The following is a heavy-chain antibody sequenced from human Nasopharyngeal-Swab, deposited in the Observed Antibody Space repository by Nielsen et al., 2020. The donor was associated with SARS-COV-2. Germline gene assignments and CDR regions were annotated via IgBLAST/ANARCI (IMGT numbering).Heavy chain of an antibody. Sequence: ASVKVSCKASGYLFTDYNIHWVRQAPGQGLEWMGWINVDKGNTKQSQRFQGRVTITRDTSASTAYMEVSSLRSEDTAVYYCARDYSSGWSRSPPGAGGYWGQGTLVTVSS. V-gene: IGHV1-3*01. J-gene: IGHJ4*02. CDR1: GYLFTDYN. CDR3: ARDYSSGWSRSPPGAGGY. D-gene: IGHD6-19*01. CDR2: INVDKGNT.